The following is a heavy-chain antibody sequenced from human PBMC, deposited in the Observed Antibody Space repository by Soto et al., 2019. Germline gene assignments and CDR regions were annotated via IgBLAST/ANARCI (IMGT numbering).Heavy chain of an antibody. Sequence: EVQLLESGGGLVQPGGSLRLSCAASGFTFSSYAMSWVRQAPGKGLEWVSAISGSGGSTYYADSVKGRFTIARDNSKNALYLQMNSLRAEDTAVYYCAKDRYNWNPTPSDYWGQGTLVTVSS. V-gene: IGHV3-23*01. CDR1: GFTFSSYA. J-gene: IGHJ4*02. CDR2: ISGSGGST. CDR3: AKDRYNWNPTPSDY. D-gene: IGHD1-20*01.